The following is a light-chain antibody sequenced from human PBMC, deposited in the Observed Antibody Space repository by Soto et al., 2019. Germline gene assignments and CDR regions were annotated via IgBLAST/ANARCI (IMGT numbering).Light chain of an antibody. CDR3: QQYNKWPPWT. Sequence: ETVMTQSPATLSVSPGERATLSCRASQSVSSNLAWYQQKHGQAPRLLIYGTSTRDTGIPARFSGSGSGTDFTLNISSLQSEDFAVYYCQQYNKWPPWTFGQGTKVEIK. CDR1: QSVSSN. CDR2: GTS. J-gene: IGKJ1*01. V-gene: IGKV3-15*01.